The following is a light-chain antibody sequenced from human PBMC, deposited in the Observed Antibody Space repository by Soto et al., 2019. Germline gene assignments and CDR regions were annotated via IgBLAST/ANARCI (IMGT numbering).Light chain of an antibody. CDR3: QQYGGSPRVS. Sequence: EIVLTQSPGALSLSPGERATLSCRASQSVSDNYLAWYQQKPGQAPRLLIYGASIRATGIPDRFSGSGSGADFTLTISRLEPEDFAVYYCQQYGGSPRVSFGGGTKEEIK. CDR2: GAS. V-gene: IGKV3-20*01. CDR1: QSVSDNY. J-gene: IGKJ4*01.